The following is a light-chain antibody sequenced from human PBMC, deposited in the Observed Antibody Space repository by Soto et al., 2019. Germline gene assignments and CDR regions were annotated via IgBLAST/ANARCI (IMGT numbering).Light chain of an antibody. J-gene: IGKJ4*01. CDR1: QSISSW. V-gene: IGKV1-5*01. CDR3: QQYNSYPLT. Sequence: DIQMTQSPSTLSASIGDRVTITCRASQSISSWLAWYQQKPGKVPKLQIYDASSLGSGVPSKFSGSGSGTEFTLTISGLQPDDFATYYCQQYNSYPLTFGGGTKVEF. CDR2: DAS.